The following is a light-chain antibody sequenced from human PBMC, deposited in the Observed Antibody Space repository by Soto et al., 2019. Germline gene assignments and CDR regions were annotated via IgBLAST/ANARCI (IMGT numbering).Light chain of an antibody. Sequence: QSALTQPPSASGSPGQSVAISCTGTSSDVGGYNYVSWYQQHPGKAPKLMIYEVNKRPSGVPVRCSGSKSGNTASLTVSGLQAEDEADYYCSSYAGSSNVFGTGTKVTVL. CDR3: SSYAGSSNV. V-gene: IGLV2-8*01. CDR1: SSDVGGYNY. CDR2: EVN. J-gene: IGLJ1*01.